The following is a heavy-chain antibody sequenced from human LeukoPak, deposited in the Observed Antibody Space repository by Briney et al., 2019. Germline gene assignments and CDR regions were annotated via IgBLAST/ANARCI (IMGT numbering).Heavy chain of an antibody. Sequence: SETLSLTCTVSGGSISSSSYYWGWIRQPPGKGLEWIGSIYYSGSTYYNPSLKSRVTISVDTSKNQFSQKLSSVTAADTAVYYCARGGGSPSGWFDPWGQGTLVTVSS. CDR2: IYYSGST. CDR3: ARGGGSPSGWFDP. V-gene: IGHV4-39*01. CDR1: GGSISSSSYY. D-gene: IGHD2-15*01. J-gene: IGHJ5*02.